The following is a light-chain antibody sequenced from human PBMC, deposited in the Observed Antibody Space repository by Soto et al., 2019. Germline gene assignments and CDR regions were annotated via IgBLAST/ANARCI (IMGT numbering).Light chain of an antibody. Sequence: ESVMTKSPGTLSLAQGEEPSLSCRASQSVSNNYLAWYQQKPGQAPRLLIYGASNRATGIPDRFSGSGSGTDFTLTICSLEPAAVAVYYCQQYGSSGTFGQGTKVDIK. J-gene: IGKJ1*01. CDR1: QSVSNNY. CDR3: QQYGSSGT. V-gene: IGKV3-20*01. CDR2: GAS.